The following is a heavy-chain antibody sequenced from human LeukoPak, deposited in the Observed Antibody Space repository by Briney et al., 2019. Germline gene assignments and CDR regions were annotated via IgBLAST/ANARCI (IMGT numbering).Heavy chain of an antibody. J-gene: IGHJ5*02. Sequence: SVKVSCKASGGTFSSYAISWVRQAPGQGLEWMGGIIPIFGTANYTQKFQGRVTITADESTSTAYMELSSLRSEDTAVYYFARGGYIVVVPAYHTSNWFDPWGQGTLSPSPQ. CDR3: ARGGYIVVVPAYHTSNWFDP. D-gene: IGHD2-2*01. CDR1: GGTFSSYA. CDR2: IIPIFGTA. V-gene: IGHV1-69*13.